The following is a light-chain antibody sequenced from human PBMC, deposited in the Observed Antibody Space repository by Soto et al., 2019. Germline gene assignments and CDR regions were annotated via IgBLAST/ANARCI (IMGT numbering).Light chain of an antibody. V-gene: IGKV3-15*01. CDR2: DAS. CDR1: RSVNSN. J-gene: IGKJ1*01. CDR3: QQYNNWLRWT. Sequence: EIVMTQSPATLSVPPGERVTLSCRASRSVNSNLAWYQQKPGRGPSLLIYDASTRATGIPARFSGSGSGTDFTLPISSLQSEDFAVYYCQQYNNWLRWTFGQGTKVEVK.